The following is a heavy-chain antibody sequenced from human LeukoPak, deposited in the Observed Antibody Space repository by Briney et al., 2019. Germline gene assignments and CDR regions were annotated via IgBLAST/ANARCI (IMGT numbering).Heavy chain of an antibody. D-gene: IGHD7-27*01. CDR1: GFSFGDFY. CDR3: ARTAEGEFDV. Sequence: GGSLRLSCAASGFSFGDFYMKWIRPAPGKALEWVAFISGPGTTIPYADSVRGRFTISRDNAKSSLSLQINSLRVEDTAIYYCARTAEGEFDVWGQGTLVTVSS. CDR2: ISGPGTTI. J-gene: IGHJ4*02. V-gene: IGHV3-11*01.